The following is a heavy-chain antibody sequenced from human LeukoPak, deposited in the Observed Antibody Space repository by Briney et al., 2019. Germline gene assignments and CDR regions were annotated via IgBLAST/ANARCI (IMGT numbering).Heavy chain of an antibody. V-gene: IGHV4-59*04. J-gene: IGHJ6*02. CDR1: GGSISSYF. D-gene: IGHD4/OR15-4a*01. Sequence: SQTLSLTCTVSGGSISSYFWSWIRQPPGKGLEWIGYIYYSGNTYYNPSLKSRVSTSVDTSKNQFSLKLSSVTAADTAVYYCGRMISANFYFYYGMDVWGQGTTVTVSS. CDR2: IYYSGNT. CDR3: GRMISANFYFYYGMDV.